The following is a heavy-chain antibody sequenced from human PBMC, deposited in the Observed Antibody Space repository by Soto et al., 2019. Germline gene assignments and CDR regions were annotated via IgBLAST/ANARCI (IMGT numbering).Heavy chain of an antibody. CDR2: ISAYNGNT. Sequence: ASVKVSCKASGYTFTSYRISWVRQATGQGLEWMGWISAYNGNTNYAQRLQGRVTMTTDTSTSTAYMELRSLRSDATAVYFWARDQWLVDDYFDYWGQGTLVTVSS. CDR1: GYTFTSYR. CDR3: ARDQWLVDDYFDY. J-gene: IGHJ4*02. V-gene: IGHV1-18*01. D-gene: IGHD6-19*01.